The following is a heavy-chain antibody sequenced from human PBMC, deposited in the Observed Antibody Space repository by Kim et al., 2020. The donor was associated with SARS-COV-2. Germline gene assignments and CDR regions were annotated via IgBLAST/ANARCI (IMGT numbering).Heavy chain of an antibody. CDR1: GGSISSSSHY. CDR2: MYYSGST. Sequence: SETLSLTCTVSGGSISSSSHYWGWIRQPPGKGLEWIGSMYYSGSTHYNPSLKSRVTISVDTSKNQFSLKLSSVTAADTAVYYCARQSNYYDSSGPTWGQGTLVTVSS. J-gene: IGHJ4*02. CDR3: ARQSNYYDSSGPT. D-gene: IGHD3-22*01. V-gene: IGHV4-39*01.